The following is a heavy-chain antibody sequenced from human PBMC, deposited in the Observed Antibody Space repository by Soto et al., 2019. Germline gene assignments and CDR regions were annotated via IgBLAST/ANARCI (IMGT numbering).Heavy chain of an antibody. CDR3: ASEIPGIAARPFDY. CDR1: GFTFSSYE. CDR2: ISSSGSTI. J-gene: IGHJ4*02. Sequence: PGGSLRLSCAASGFTFSSYEMNWVRQAPGKGLEWVSYISSSGSTIYCADSVKGRFTISRDNAKNSLYLQMNSLRAEDTAVYYCASEIPGIAARPFDYWGQGTLVTVSS. D-gene: IGHD6-6*01. V-gene: IGHV3-48*03.